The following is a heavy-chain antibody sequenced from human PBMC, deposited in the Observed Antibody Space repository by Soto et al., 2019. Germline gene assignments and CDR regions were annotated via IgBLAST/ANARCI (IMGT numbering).Heavy chain of an antibody. J-gene: IGHJ4*02. D-gene: IGHD1-26*01. CDR1: GYAFTTYG. CDR3: ASGRYGDY. Sequence: QVHLVQSGAEVKKPGASVKVSCQGSGYAFTTYGITWVRQAPGQGLEWMVWISAHNGNTNYAQKLQGRVTVTIDTCTSNASMDLSSGRYDDTAEYYCASGRYGDYWGQGALGTVSS. V-gene: IGHV1-18*01. CDR2: ISAHNGNT.